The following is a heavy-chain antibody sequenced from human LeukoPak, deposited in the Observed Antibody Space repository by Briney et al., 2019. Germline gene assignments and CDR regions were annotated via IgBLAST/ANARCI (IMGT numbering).Heavy chain of an antibody. CDR1: GGSISSYY. CDR2: IYTSGST. D-gene: IGHD3-22*01. CDR3: ARDGMYYDSSGYAHWYFDL. V-gene: IGHV4-4*07. J-gene: IGHJ2*01. Sequence: PSETLSLTCTVSGGSISSYYWSWIRQPAGKGLEWIGRIYTSGSTNYNPSLKSRVTMSVDTSKNQFSLKLSSVTAADTAVYYCARDGMYYDSSGYAHWYFDLWGRGTLVTVSS.